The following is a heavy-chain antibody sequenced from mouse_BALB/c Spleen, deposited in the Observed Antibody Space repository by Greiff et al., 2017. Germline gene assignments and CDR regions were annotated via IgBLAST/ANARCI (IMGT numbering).Heavy chain of an antibody. CDR3: VRDRYAY. V-gene: IGHV10-1*02. J-gene: IGHJ3*01. CDR2: IRSKSNNYAT. D-gene: IGHD2-14*01. CDR1: GFTFNTYA. Sequence: GGGLVQPKGSLKLSCAASGFTFNTYAMNWVRQAPGKGLEWVARIRSKSNNYATYYADSVKDRFTISRDDSQSMLYLQMNNLKTEDTAMYYCVRDRYAYWGQGTLVTVSA.